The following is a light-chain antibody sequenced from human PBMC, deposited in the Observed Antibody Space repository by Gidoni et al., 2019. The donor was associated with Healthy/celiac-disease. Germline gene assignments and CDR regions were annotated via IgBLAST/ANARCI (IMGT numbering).Light chain of an antibody. V-gene: IGLV2-14*01. Sequence: QSALTQPASVSGSPGQAITISCTGPSSDVGVYNYVSWYQQHPGKAPKLMIYEVSNRPSGVSNRFSGSKSGNTASLTISGLQAEDEADYYCSSYTRSSTLVFGGGTKLTVL. CDR2: EVS. CDR1: SSDVGVYNY. J-gene: IGLJ2*01. CDR3: SSYTRSSTLV.